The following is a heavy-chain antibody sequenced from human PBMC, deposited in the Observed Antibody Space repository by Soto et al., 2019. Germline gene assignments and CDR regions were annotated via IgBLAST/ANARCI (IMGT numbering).Heavy chain of an antibody. J-gene: IGHJ6*02. Sequence: GGSLRLSCAASGFTFSSYSMNWVRQAPGKGLEWVSSISSSSSYIYYADSVKGRFTISRDNAKNSLYLQMNSLRAEDTAVYYCAREDGSGSYPPSGMDVWGQGTTVTVSS. CDR2: ISSSSSYI. CDR3: AREDGSGSYPPSGMDV. D-gene: IGHD3-10*01. V-gene: IGHV3-21*01. CDR1: GFTFSSYS.